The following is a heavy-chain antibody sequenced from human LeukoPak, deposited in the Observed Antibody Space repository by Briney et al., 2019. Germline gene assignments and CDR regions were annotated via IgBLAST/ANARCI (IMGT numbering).Heavy chain of an antibody. CDR1: GFTFSSYA. Sequence: SGGSLRLSCAASGFTFSSYAMSWVRQAPGKGLEWVSAISGSGGSTYYADSVKGRFTISRDNSKNTLYLQMNSLRAEDTAVYYCAKSPPGDSSSWYCDYWGQGTLVTVSS. CDR3: AKSPPGDSSSWYCDY. CDR2: ISGSGGST. J-gene: IGHJ4*02. D-gene: IGHD6-13*01. V-gene: IGHV3-23*01.